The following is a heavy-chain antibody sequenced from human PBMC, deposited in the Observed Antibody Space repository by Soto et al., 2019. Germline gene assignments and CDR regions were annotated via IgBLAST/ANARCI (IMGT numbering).Heavy chain of an antibody. CDR3: AKDLTRQLAYWLDP. V-gene: IGHV1-2*02. Sequence: QVQLVQSGAAVKKPGASVKVSCKASGFSFTGYYIHWLRQAPGYGLEWMGWINAHSGGTEYAQKFQGRVTLTRDTSIATAYLTLTSLTSDDTALYYCAKDLTRQLAYWLDPWGQGTQVTVSS. CDR1: GFSFTGYY. D-gene: IGHD6-6*01. CDR2: INAHSGGT. J-gene: IGHJ5*02.